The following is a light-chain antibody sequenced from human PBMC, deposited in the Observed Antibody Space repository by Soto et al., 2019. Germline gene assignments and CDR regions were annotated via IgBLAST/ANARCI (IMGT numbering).Light chain of an antibody. Sequence: DFQMTQSPSSLSASVGDRVTITCRASQGISNYVAWYQQRPGKVPRLLIYGASTLQSGVSSRFRGSASGTEFTLTISSLQAEDVATYYCQKYNSDPRTFGQGPKVEIK. CDR3: QKYNSDPRT. V-gene: IGKV1-27*01. CDR2: GAS. CDR1: QGISNY. J-gene: IGKJ1*01.